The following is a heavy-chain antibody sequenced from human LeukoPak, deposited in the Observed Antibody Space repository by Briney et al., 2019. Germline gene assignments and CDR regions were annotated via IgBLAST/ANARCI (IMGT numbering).Heavy chain of an antibody. CDR2: IYYSGSA. CDR1: GGSISSYY. V-gene: IGHV4-59*01. D-gene: IGHD1-26*01. Sequence: SETLSLTCTVSGGSISSYYWSWIRQPPGKGLEWIGYIYYSGSANYNPSLKSRVTISVDTSKNQFSLKLSSVTAADTAVYYCAREGDHYFDYWGQGTLVTVSS. J-gene: IGHJ4*02. CDR3: AREGDHYFDY.